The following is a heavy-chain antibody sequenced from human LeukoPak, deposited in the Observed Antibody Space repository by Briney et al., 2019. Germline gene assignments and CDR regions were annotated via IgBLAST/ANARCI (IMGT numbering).Heavy chain of an antibody. J-gene: IGHJ4*02. CDR1: GYTFTSYG. V-gene: IGHV1-18*01. CDR2: ISPSNGNT. D-gene: IGHD1-26*01. Sequence: ASVKVSCKASGYTFTSYGISWVRQAPGQGLELMGWISPSNGNTNYVQNLQGRVTMTTDTSTSTAYMELRSLRSDDTAVYYCARYGGTIVGANRCFDYWGQGTLVTVSS. CDR3: ARYGGTIVGANRCFDY.